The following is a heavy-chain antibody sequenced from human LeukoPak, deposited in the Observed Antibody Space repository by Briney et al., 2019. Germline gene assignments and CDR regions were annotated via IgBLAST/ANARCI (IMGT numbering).Heavy chain of an antibody. D-gene: IGHD3-16*02. CDR2: ISGGGGTI. CDR1: GFTFSAYS. J-gene: IGHJ4*02. CDR3: ASMISLTFLDY. Sequence: GGSLRLSCAASGFTFSAYSMNWVRQAPGKGLEWVSYISGGGGTIYYADSVKGRFTISRDNSKNTLYLQMNSLRAEDTAVYYCASMISLTFLDYWGQGTLVTVSS. V-gene: IGHV3-48*01.